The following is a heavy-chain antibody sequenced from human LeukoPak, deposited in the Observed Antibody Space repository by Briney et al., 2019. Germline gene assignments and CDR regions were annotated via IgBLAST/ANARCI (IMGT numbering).Heavy chain of an antibody. V-gene: IGHV1-2*02. CDR1: GYTFTGYY. CDR2: INPNSGGT. CDR3: ARGARLLPYYYYYYMDV. Sequence: ASVKVSCKASGYTFTGYYMHWVRQAPGQGLEWMGWINPNSGGTNYAQKFQGRVTMTRDTSISTAYMELSRLRSDDTAVYYCARGARLLPYYYYYYMDVWGKGTTVTVSS. J-gene: IGHJ6*03. D-gene: IGHD3-22*01.